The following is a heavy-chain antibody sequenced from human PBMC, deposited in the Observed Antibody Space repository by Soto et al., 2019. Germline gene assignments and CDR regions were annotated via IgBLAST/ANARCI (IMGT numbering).Heavy chain of an antibody. J-gene: IGHJ3*02. CDR2: IYYSGST. CDR1: GGSVSSGSYY. CDR3: AREYYYDSSGYSDAFDI. V-gene: IGHV4-61*01. D-gene: IGHD3-22*01. Sequence: SETLSLTCTVSGGSVSSGSYYWSWIRQPPGKGLEWIGYIYYSGSTNYNPSLKSRVTISVDTSKNQFSLKLSSVTAADAAVYYCAREYYYDSSGYSDAFDIWGQGTMVT.